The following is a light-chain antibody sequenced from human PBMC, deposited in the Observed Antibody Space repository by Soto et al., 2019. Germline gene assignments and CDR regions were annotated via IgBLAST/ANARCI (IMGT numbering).Light chain of an antibody. Sequence: QSVLTQPPSASGTPGQRVTTSCSGSSSNIGSNTVNWYQQLPGTAPKLLIYSNNQWPSGVPDRFSGSKSGTSASLAISGLQSEDEADYYCAAWDDSLNGVVFGGGTKLTVL. CDR1: SSNIGSNT. CDR3: AAWDDSLNGVV. J-gene: IGLJ2*01. CDR2: SNN. V-gene: IGLV1-44*01.